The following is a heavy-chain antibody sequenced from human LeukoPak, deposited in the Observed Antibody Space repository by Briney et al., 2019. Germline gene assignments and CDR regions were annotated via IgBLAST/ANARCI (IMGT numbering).Heavy chain of an antibody. J-gene: IGHJ4*02. CDR3: ARTGLGMYSFDS. Sequence: PGGSLRLSCAASGFTFSSYGMHWVRQAPGKGLEWVAVISYDGSNKYYADSVKGRFTISRDNSKNTLYVQMNSLRAEDTAVYYCARTGLGMYSFDSWGQGTLVTVSS. CDR1: GFTFSSYG. V-gene: IGHV3-30*03. CDR2: ISYDGSNK. D-gene: IGHD3/OR15-3a*01.